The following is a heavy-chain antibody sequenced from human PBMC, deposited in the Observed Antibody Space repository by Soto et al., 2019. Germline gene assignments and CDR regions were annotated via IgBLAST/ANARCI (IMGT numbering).Heavy chain of an antibody. CDR1: GFTFSSYA. D-gene: IGHD5-18*01. V-gene: IGHV3-23*01. Sequence: GGSLRLSCAASGFTFSSYAMSWVRQAPGKGLEWVSAISGSGGSTYYADSVKGRFTISRDNSKNTLYLQMNSLRAEDTAVYYCAKRRGYSYGVVPAREYYFDYWGQGTLVTVSS. J-gene: IGHJ4*02. CDR2: ISGSGGST. CDR3: AKRRGYSYGVVPAREYYFDY.